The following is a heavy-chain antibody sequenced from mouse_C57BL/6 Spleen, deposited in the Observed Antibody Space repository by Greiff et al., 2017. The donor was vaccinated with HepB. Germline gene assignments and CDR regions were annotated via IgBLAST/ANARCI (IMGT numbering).Heavy chain of an antibody. V-gene: IGHV1-55*01. CDR3: ERGRKEKGKGFAY. J-gene: IGHJ3*01. CDR2: IYPGSGST. CDR1: GYTFTSYW. Sequence: VQLQESGAELVKPGASVKMSCKASGYTFTSYWITWVKQRPGQGLEWIGDIYPGSGSTNYNEKFKSKATLTVDTSSSTAYMQLSSLTSEDSEVEEGERGRKEKGKGFAYWGQGTLVTVSA.